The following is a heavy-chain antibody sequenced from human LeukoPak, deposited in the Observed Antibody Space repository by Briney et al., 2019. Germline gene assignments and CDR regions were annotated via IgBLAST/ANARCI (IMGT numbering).Heavy chain of an antibody. J-gene: IGHJ4*02. CDR3: AKGRGGSTSCYDY. Sequence: GGSLRLSCAASGFTFSSYAMSWVRQAPGKGLEWVSTVSGSGGDTNYADSVKGRFTISRDNSKNTLYLHMNSLRAEDTAVYYCAKGRGGSTSCYDYWGQGTLVTVSS. CDR2: VSGSGGDT. V-gene: IGHV3-23*01. D-gene: IGHD2-2*01. CDR1: GFTFSSYA.